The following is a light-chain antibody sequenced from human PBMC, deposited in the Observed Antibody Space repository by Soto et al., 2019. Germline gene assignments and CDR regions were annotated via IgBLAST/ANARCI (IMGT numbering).Light chain of an antibody. CDR1: QSVSSY. J-gene: IGKJ1*01. CDR2: DAS. Sequence: EIVLTQSPATLSLSPGERATLSCRASQSVSSYFAWYQQKPGQAPRLLIYDASNRATGIPARFSGSRSGTVFTLTISSLEPEDFAVYYCQQRSNWPVTFGQGTKVDIK. V-gene: IGKV3-11*01. CDR3: QQRSNWPVT.